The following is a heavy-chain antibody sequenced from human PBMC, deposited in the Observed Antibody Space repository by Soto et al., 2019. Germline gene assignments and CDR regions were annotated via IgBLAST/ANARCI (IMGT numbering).Heavy chain of an antibody. CDR2: ISYDGSNK. CDR1: GFTFSSYG. CDR3: AKDLRSSGWEDWFDP. Sequence: GGSLRLSCAASGFTFSSYGMHWVRQAPGKGLEWVAVISYDGSNKYYADSVKGRFTISRDNSKNTLYLQMNSLGAEDTAVYYCAKDLRSSGWEDWFDPWGQGTLVTVSS. D-gene: IGHD6-19*01. V-gene: IGHV3-30*18. J-gene: IGHJ5*02.